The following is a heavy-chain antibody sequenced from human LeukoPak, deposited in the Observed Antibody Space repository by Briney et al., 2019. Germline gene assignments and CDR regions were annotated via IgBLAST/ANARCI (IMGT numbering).Heavy chain of an antibody. J-gene: IGHJ4*02. V-gene: IGHV1-24*01. Sequence: ASVKVSCKVSGYTLTELSMHWVRQAPGKGLEWMGGFDPEDGETIYAQKFQGRVTITEDTSTDTAYMELSSLRSEDTAVYYCATVGGGNSGYWGQGTLVTVSS. CDR1: GYTLTELS. D-gene: IGHD4-23*01. CDR2: FDPEDGET. CDR3: ATVGGGNSGY.